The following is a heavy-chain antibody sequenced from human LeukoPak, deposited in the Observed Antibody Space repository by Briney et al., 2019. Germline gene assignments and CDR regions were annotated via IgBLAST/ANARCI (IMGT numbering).Heavy chain of an antibody. D-gene: IGHD2-2*01. Sequence: ASVKVSCKASGYTFTGYYMHWVRQAPGQGLEWTGWINPNSGGTNYAQKFQGRVTVTRDTSISTAYMELSRLRSDDTAVYYCARGGSPIYYYYMDVWGKGTTVTISS. CDR1: GYTFTGYY. J-gene: IGHJ6*03. V-gene: IGHV1-2*02. CDR3: ARGGSPIYYYYMDV. CDR2: INPNSGGT.